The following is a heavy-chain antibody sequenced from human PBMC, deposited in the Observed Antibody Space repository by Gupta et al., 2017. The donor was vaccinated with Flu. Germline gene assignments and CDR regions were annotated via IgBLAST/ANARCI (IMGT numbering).Heavy chain of an antibody. V-gene: IGHV3-23*01. D-gene: IGHD6-19*01. Sequence: EVQLLESGGGLVQPGGSLRLSCSASGFTFRSYSMSWVRQAPGKGLEWVSAISGSGGSTYYADSVKGRFTISRDNSKNTLYLQMNSLRAEDTAVYYCAKDRFPGIAVLVAVAFDIWGQGTMVTVSS. CDR2: ISGSGGST. CDR1: GFTFRSYS. J-gene: IGHJ3*02. CDR3: AKDRFPGIAVLVAVAFDI.